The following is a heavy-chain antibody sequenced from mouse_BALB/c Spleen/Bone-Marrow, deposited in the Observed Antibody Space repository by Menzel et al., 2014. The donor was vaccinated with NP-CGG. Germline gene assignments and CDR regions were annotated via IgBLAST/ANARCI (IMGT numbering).Heavy chain of an antibody. Sequence: VMLVESGAELMKPGASVKISCKATGYTFSSYWIEWVKQRPGHGLEWIGEILPGSGSTNYNEKFKGKATFTADTSSNTAYMQLSSLTSEDSAVYYCASGISYYYGSSSYYWGQGTTLTVSS. CDR3: ASGISYYYGSSSYY. D-gene: IGHD1-1*01. CDR2: ILPGSGST. V-gene: IGHV1-9*01. J-gene: IGHJ2*01. CDR1: GYTFSSYW.